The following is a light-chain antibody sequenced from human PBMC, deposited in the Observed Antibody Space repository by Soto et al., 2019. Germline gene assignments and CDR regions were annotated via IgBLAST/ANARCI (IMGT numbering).Light chain of an antibody. CDR2: GAS. CDR1: QRISSSY. J-gene: IGKJ1*01. CDR3: QQFGSSAWT. Sequence: EIVLTQSPGTLSLSPGERATLSCRASQRISSSYLAWYQQKPGQAPRLLIQGASSRATGIPDRFSGSGSGTDFTLTISRLEPGDFAVYYCQQFGSSAWTFGQGTKVEIK. V-gene: IGKV3-20*01.